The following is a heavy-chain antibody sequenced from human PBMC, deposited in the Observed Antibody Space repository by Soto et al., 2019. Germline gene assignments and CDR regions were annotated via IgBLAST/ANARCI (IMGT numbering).Heavy chain of an antibody. CDR1: GGSISSSNW. D-gene: IGHD6-19*01. CDR3: ARASGWYSNWFDP. Sequence: QVQLQESGPGLVKPSGTLSLTCAVSGGSISSSNWWSWVRQPPGKGREWIGEIYHSGSTNYNPSLTSRVPISVDKSKNKFSLKLSSVTAADTAVYYCARASGWYSNWFDPWGQGTLVTVSS. V-gene: IGHV4-4*02. J-gene: IGHJ5*02. CDR2: IYHSGST.